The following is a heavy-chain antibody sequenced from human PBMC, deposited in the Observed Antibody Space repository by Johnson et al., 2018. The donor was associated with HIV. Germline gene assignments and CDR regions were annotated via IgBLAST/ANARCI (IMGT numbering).Heavy chain of an antibody. V-gene: IGHV3-7*01. Sequence: VQLVESGGGVVQPGRSPRLSCAASGFTFSRYGIHWVRQAPGKGLEWVANIKQDGSEKYYMDSVKGRFTISRDNAQNSLYLQMNSLRAGDTAVYYCARYPGAFDIWGQGTLVIVSS. CDR3: ARYPGAFDI. CDR2: IKQDGSEK. J-gene: IGHJ3*02. CDR1: GFTFSRYG.